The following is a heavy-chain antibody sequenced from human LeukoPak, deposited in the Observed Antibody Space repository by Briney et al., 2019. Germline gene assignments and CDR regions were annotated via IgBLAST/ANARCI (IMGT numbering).Heavy chain of an antibody. D-gene: IGHD5-18*01. CDR1: GGSISSYY. CDR2: IYYSGST. V-gene: IGHV4-59*07. CDR3: ASLGYSYGFDY. J-gene: IGHJ4*02. Sequence: PSDTVSLTCTVSGGSISSYYWSWIRQPPGKGLEWIGYIYYSGSTNYNPSLKSRVTISVDTSKNQFSLKLSSVTAADTAVYYCASLGYSYGFDYWGQGTLVTVS.